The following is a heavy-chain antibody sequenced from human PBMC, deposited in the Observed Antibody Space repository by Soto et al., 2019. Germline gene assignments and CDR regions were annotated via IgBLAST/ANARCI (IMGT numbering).Heavy chain of an antibody. D-gene: IGHD3-22*01. V-gene: IGHV1-69*01. CDR2: IIPIFGTA. CDR1: GDSFSSYA. J-gene: IGHJ4*02. Sequence: QVQLVQSVAEVKKPRSSVKDSCKASGDSFSSYAISWVRQAPGHGLEWMGRIIPIFGTANYAQRVEGRVTITAVESTSTANMDLSSLISDDTAVYYCATGGNYYVSRDLAYWGQGTLVTVSS. CDR3: ATGGNYYVSRDLAY.